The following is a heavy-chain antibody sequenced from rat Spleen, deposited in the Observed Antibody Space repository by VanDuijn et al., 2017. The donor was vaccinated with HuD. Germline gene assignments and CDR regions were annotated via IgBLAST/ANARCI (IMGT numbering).Heavy chain of an antibody. J-gene: IGHJ2*01. Sequence: EVQLVESGGGLVQPGRSMQLSCAASGFTFSNYYMAWVRQAPTKGLEWVATIRHDGSSTNNGDSVKGRFTISRDSAKSTLYLQMDSLRSEDTATYYCARGFTVAVFWGQGVMVTVSA. V-gene: IGHV5-22*01. CDR1: GFTFSNYY. D-gene: IGHD1-2*01. CDR3: ARGFTVAVF. CDR2: IRHDGSST.